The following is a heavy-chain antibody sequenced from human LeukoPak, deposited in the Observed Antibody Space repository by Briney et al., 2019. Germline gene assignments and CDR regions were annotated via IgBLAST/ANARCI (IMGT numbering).Heavy chain of an antibody. Sequence: SETLSLTCAVYSGSFSGYYWSWIRQPPGKGLEWIGEINHSGSTNYNPSLKSRVTISVDTSKNQFSLKLSSVTAADTAVYYCARAYFDWSLLFDYWGQGTLVTVSS. J-gene: IGHJ4*02. CDR2: INHSGST. V-gene: IGHV4-34*01. CDR1: SGSFSGYY. D-gene: IGHD3-9*01. CDR3: ARAYFDWSLLFDY.